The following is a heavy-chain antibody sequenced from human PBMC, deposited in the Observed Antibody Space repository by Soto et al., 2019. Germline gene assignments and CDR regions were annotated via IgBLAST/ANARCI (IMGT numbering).Heavy chain of an antibody. Sequence: QVQLQESGPGLVNPSGTLSLTCAVSGGSLSSSNWWIWVRQPPGKALELLEEIFYSGSTKYNLTPHSQATISADQSKNHLSLRLSSVTAADTAVYYCVHHGGDRYYHDFWGQGILVTVSS. CDR2: IFYSGST. J-gene: IGHJ4*01. CDR3: VHHGGDRYYHDF. V-gene: IGHV4-4*02. CDR1: GGSLSSSNW. D-gene: IGHD2-21*02.